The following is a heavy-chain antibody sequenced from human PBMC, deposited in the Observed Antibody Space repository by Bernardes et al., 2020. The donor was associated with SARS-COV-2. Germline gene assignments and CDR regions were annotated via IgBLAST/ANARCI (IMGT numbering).Heavy chain of an antibody. CDR3: AKSRVVVNGFDY. J-gene: IGHJ4*02. CDR2: VSYDGIDE. D-gene: IGHD2-21*01. V-gene: IGHV3-30*18. CDR1: GFSFKTYG. Sequence: GSLRLSCAASGFSFKTYGLHWVRQAPGKGLEWVATVSYDGIDEYYADSVEGRFTVSRDNSKNTLNLQMHNLRPEDTAIYYCAKSRVVVNGFDYWGQGTLVTVSS.